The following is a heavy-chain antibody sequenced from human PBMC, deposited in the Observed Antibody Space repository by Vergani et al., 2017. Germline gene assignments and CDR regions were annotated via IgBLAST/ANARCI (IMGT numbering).Heavy chain of an antibody. Sequence: QVQLQESGPGLVKPSETLSLTCTVSGGSISSSSYYWGWIRQPPGKGLEWIGSIYYSGSTYYNPSLKSRVTISVDTSKNQFSLKLSSVTAADTAVYYSARLKAVVYAPFDYWGQGTLVTVSS. CDR3: ARLKAVVYAPFDY. D-gene: IGHD2-8*02. CDR1: GGSISSSSYY. CDR2: IYYSGST. J-gene: IGHJ4*02. V-gene: IGHV4-39*01.